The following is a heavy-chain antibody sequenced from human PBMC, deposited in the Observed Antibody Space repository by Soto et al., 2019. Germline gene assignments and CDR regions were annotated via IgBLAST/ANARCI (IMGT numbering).Heavy chain of an antibody. D-gene: IGHD2-8*01. CDR3: ACTVSNYYYYGMDV. Sequence: QVQLVQSGAEVKKPGSSVKVSCKASGGTFSSYAISWVRQAPGQGLEWMGGIIPIFGTADYAQKFQGRVTNTADGTTSTAYKELSSLRSEDTAVYYCACTVSNYYYYGMDVWGQGTTVTVSS. CDR2: IIPIFGTA. V-gene: IGHV1-69*12. CDR1: GGTFSSYA. J-gene: IGHJ6*02.